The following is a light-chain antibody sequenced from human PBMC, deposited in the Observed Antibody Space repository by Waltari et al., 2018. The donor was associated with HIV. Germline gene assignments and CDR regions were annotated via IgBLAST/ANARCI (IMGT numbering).Light chain of an antibody. V-gene: IGLV3-25*03. Sequence: SQLTQPPSVSVSPGQTAKITCSGDDMPDHYVSWYQQKPGQAPVLVMYKVTERPSGSPERFSGTMSGTTVTLTIMGVQPEDEADYYCQSADSDNTYNWVFGGGTKLTVL. CDR1: DMPDHY. J-gene: IGLJ3*02. CDR2: KVT. CDR3: QSADSDNTYNWV.